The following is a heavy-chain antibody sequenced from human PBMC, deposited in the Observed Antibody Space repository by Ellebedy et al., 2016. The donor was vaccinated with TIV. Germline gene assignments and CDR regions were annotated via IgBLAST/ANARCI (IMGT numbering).Heavy chain of an antibody. J-gene: IGHJ4*02. CDR1: GFTFSSYG. Sequence: GESLKISCAASGFTFSSYGMHWVRQAPGKGLEWVAVIWYDGSNKYYADSVKGRFTISKDTSKNTLYLQMNSLRAEDTAVYYCARAGSSGWLFGNLDYWGQGTLVTVSS. D-gene: IGHD6-19*01. CDR3: ARAGSSGWLFGNLDY. V-gene: IGHV3-33*08. CDR2: IWYDGSNK.